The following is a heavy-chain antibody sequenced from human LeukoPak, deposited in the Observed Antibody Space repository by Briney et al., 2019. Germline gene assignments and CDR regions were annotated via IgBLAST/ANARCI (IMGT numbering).Heavy chain of an antibody. CDR1: GGSFSGYY. J-gene: IGHJ5*02. Sequence: SETLSLTCAVYGGSFSGYYWSWIRQPPGKGLEWIGEINHSGSTNYNPSLKSRVTISVDTSKNQFSLKLSSVTAADTAVYYCARGRLVAAAGGRYSWFDPWGQGTLVTVSS. CDR2: INHSGST. D-gene: IGHD6-13*01. CDR3: ARGRLVAAAGGRYSWFDP. V-gene: IGHV4-34*01.